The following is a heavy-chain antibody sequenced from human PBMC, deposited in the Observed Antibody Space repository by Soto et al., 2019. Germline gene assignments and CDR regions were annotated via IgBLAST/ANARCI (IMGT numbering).Heavy chain of an antibody. J-gene: IGHJ3*01. CDR3: ARLYPFYDFSPGSQMLAFDV. Sequence: QVHLQESGPGLVKPSETLSLTCTVSGDSISSSYWSWIRQSPGKGLEWIGYIYYSGSTNYNPSLKSRVTIXTXTXXKPFSLKLTSVTAADTPLFYCARLYPFYDFSPGSQMLAFDVWGQGTVVTVSS. CDR2: IYYSGST. V-gene: IGHV4-59*01. CDR1: GDSISSSY. D-gene: IGHD3-3*01.